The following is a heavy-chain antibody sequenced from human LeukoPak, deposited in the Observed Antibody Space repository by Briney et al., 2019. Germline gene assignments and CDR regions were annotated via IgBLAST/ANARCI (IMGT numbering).Heavy chain of an antibody. CDR2: IYYSGST. Sequence: SETLSLTCTVSGGSICSYYWIWIRQPPGKGLEWIGYIYYSGSTNHNPSLKSRVTISVDTSKNQFYLKVSSVTAADTAVYYCARGITMVPYYFDFWGREPWSPSPQ. CDR1: GGSICSYY. V-gene: IGHV4-59*01. D-gene: IGHD3-10*01. CDR3: ARGITMVPYYFDF. J-gene: IGHJ4*02.